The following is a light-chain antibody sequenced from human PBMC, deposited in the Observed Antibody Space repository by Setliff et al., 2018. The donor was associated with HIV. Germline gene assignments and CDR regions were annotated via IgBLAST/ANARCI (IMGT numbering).Light chain of an antibody. CDR2: DVT. CDR3: CSYAARQTSYV. J-gene: IGLJ1*01. Sequence: QSALTQPRSVSGSPGQSVTISCTGTSSDVGGYDYVSWIQQQPGKAPKLVIYDVTRRPSGVPDRFSGSRSGNTASLTISGLQADDEAYYYCCSYAARQTSYVFGTGTKVTVL. V-gene: IGLV2-11*01. CDR1: SSDVGGYDY.